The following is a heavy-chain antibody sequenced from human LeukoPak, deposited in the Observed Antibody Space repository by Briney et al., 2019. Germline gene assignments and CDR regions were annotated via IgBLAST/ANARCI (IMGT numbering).Heavy chain of an antibody. Sequence: SETLSPTCTVSGGSISSYYWSWIRPPQGKGLEWFGYIYYSGSTNYNPSLKSRVTISVDTSKNQFSLKLSSVTAADTAVYYCARDSSGFHFDYWGQGTLVTVSS. D-gene: IGHD3-22*01. J-gene: IGHJ4*02. CDR2: IYYSGST. CDR3: ARDSSGFHFDY. CDR1: GGSISSYY. V-gene: IGHV4-59*01.